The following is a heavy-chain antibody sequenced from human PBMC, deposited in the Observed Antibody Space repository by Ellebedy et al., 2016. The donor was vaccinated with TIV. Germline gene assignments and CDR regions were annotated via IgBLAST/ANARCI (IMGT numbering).Heavy chain of an antibody. J-gene: IGHJ4*02. CDR2: IKSKTDGGVA. D-gene: IGHD5-18*01. CDR1: GFPFSNAW. V-gene: IGHV3-15*01. CDR3: TTVYRYNYDSV. Sequence: GESLKISCAASGFPFSNAWMNWVRPAPGKGLEWVCRIKSKTDGGVADYAAPVKGRFTISRDDSKNTLYLQMNSLKTEDTAVYFCTTVYRYNYDSVWGQGTLVTVSS.